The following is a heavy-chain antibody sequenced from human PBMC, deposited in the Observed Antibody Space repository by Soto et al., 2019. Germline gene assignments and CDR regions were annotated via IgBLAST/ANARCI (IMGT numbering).Heavy chain of an antibody. D-gene: IGHD6-13*01. Sequence: SETLSLTCTVSGGSISSYYWSWIRQPPGKGLEWIGYIYYSGSTNYNPSPKSRVTISVDTSKNQFSLKLSSVTAADTAVYYCAGSYSSSWYHYYYGMDVWGQGTTVTVSS. CDR1: GGSISSYY. V-gene: IGHV4-59*01. CDR2: IYYSGST. J-gene: IGHJ6*02. CDR3: AGSYSSSWYHYYYGMDV.